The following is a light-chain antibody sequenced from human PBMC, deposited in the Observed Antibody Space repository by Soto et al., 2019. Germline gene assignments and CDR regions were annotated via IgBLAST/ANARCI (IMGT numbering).Light chain of an antibody. J-gene: IGKJ1*01. CDR1: QDIRNS. Sequence: DIQMTQSPSAMSASVGDRVTITCRARQDIRNSLAWFQQIPGKVPKRLIHAASSFQSGVPSRFSGGGSGTEFTLTISSLQPEDVGTYYCLHHISFPWTFGRGTKVEIE. V-gene: IGKV1-17*03. CDR3: LHHISFPWT. CDR2: AAS.